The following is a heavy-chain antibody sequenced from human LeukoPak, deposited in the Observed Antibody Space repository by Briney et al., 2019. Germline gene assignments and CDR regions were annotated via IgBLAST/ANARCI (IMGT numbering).Heavy chain of an antibody. D-gene: IGHD3-10*01. J-gene: IGHJ4*02. V-gene: IGHV3-23*01. CDR2: ISGTAGST. CDR1: GFTFSNYG. Sequence: PGGSLRLSCAASGFTFSNYGMSWVRQAPGKGLEWVSTISGTAGSTYYADSVKGRFTISRDNSKNTLFLQMNSLRAEDTALYYCAKVGVRINSGDYWGQGTLVTVSS. CDR3: AKVGVRINSGDY.